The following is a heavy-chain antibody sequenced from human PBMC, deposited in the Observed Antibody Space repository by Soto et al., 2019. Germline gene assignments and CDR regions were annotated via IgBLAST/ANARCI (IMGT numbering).Heavy chain of an antibody. Sequence: GGSLRLSCAASGFTFSPFWMHWVRQAPGKGLVWVSHINGDASTIVYADSVKGRFTVSRDNSKNTLKLQMKSLRVDDAAVYYCAKGPTANSVWFPRYFDYWGQGTLVTVSS. CDR3: AKGPTANSVWFPRYFDY. CDR1: GFTFSPFW. CDR2: INGDASTI. D-gene: IGHD6-19*01. J-gene: IGHJ4*02. V-gene: IGHV3-74*01.